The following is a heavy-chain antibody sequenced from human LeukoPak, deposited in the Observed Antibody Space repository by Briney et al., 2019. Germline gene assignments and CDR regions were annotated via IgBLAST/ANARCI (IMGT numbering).Heavy chain of an antibody. J-gene: IGHJ6*02. V-gene: IGHV4-61*08. Sequence: PETLSLTCTVSGGSISSGDYYWSWIRQPPGKGLEWIGYIYYSGSTNYNPSLKSRVTISVDTSKNQLSLKLSSVTAADTAVYYCARLSIAARHYYYYGMDVWGQGTTVTVSS. CDR1: GGSISSGDYY. CDR2: IYYSGST. CDR3: ARLSIAARHYYYYGMDV. D-gene: IGHD6-6*01.